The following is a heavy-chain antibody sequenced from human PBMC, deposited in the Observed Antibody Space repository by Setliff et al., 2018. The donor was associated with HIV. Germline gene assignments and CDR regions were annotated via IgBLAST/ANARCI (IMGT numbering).Heavy chain of an antibody. V-gene: IGHV4-31*03. CDR1: GGSISSGCYY. CDR2: IYYSGST. D-gene: IGHD3-22*01. CDR3: ARASYSYYSTCKLY. Sequence: PSETLSLTCTVSGGSISSGCYYWSWNRQHPGKGREWSGYIYYSGSTNYNPSLKSRVTISVDPSKNQFSLKMNSVTAADTAVYYCARASYSYYSTCKLYWGQGTPVTVSS. J-gene: IGHJ4*02.